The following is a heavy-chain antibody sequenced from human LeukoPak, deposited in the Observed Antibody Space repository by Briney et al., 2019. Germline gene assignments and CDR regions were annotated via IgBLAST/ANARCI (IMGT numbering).Heavy chain of an antibody. Sequence: GGSLRLSCAASGFTFSSYAMHWVRQAPGKGLEWVAVISYDGSNKYYADSVKGRFTISRDNSKNTLYLQMNSLRAEDTAVYYSARDFTRNYQLLLNYWGQGTLVTVSS. J-gene: IGHJ4*02. V-gene: IGHV3-30*04. CDR2: ISYDGSNK. D-gene: IGHD2-2*01. CDR1: GFTFSSYA. CDR3: ARDFTRNYQLLLNY.